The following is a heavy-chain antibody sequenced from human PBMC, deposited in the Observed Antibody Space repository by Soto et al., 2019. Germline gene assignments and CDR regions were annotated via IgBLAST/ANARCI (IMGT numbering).Heavy chain of an antibody. CDR1: GGSFSGYY. D-gene: IGHD6-19*01. CDR3: ARRKFSGWSQRYPTEGKGNYNWFDP. J-gene: IGHJ5*02. V-gene: IGHV4-34*01. Sequence: QVQLQQWGAGLLKPSETLSLTCAVYGGSFSGYYWSWIRQPPGKGLEWIGEINHSGSTNYNPSLKSRVTISVDTSKNQFSLKLSSVTAADTAVYYCARRKFSGWSQRYPTEGKGNYNWFDPWGQGTLVTVSS. CDR2: INHSGST.